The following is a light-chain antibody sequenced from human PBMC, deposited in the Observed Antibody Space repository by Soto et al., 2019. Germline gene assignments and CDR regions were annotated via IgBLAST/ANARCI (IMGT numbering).Light chain of an antibody. J-gene: IGLJ2*01. V-gene: IGLV7-46*01. CDR2: DTS. Sequence: QAVVTQEPSLTVSPGGTVTLTCGSSTGAVTSGHYPYCFQQKPGQAPRTLIYDTSNKHSWTPARFSGSLLGGKAALTLSGAQPEDEADYYCSLSYSGARPVFGGGTKLTV. CDR1: TGAVTSGHY. CDR3: SLSYSGARPV.